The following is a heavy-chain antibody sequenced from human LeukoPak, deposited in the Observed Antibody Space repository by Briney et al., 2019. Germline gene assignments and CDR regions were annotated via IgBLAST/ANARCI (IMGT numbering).Heavy chain of an antibody. V-gene: IGHV1-18*01. Sequence: ASVRVSCKASGYTFTSYGISWVRQAPGQGLEWMGWISAYNGNTNYAQKLQGRVTMTTDTSTSTAYMELRSLRSDDTAVYYCARGYYYDSSGYWFDPWGQGTLVTVSS. CDR1: GYTFTSYG. J-gene: IGHJ5*02. D-gene: IGHD3-22*01. CDR3: ARGYYYDSSGYWFDP. CDR2: ISAYNGNT.